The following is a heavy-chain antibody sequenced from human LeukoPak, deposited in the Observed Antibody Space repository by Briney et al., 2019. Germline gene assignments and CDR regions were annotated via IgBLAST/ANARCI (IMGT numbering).Heavy chain of an antibody. Sequence: SETLSLTCTVSGGSITSYYWSWIRQPPGKGLEWIGYIHYSGSTNYNPSLKSRVTISVDTSKNQFSLKLSSVTAADTAVYYCARETAYCGGDCFTLLDYWGQGTLVTVSS. CDR3: ARETAYCGGDCFTLLDY. D-gene: IGHD2-21*02. CDR2: IHYSGST. CDR1: GGSITSYY. V-gene: IGHV4-59*01. J-gene: IGHJ4*02.